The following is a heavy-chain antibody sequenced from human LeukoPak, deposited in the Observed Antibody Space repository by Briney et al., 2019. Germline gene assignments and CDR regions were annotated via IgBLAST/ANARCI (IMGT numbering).Heavy chain of an antibody. J-gene: IGHJ4*02. V-gene: IGHV4-34*01. CDR2: INHSGST. D-gene: IGHD2-2*01. CDR3: ARLTVVVPAGGFDY. CDR1: GGSFSGYY. Sequence: SETLSLTCAVYGGSFSGYYWSWIRQPPGKGLEWIGEINHSGSTNYNPSLKSRVTISVDTSKNQFSLKLSSVTAADTAVYYCARLTVVVPAGGFDYWGQGTLVTVSS.